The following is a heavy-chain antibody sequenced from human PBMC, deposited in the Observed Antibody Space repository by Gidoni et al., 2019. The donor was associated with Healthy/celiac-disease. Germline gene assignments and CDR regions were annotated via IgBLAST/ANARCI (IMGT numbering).Heavy chain of an antibody. CDR3: AKGQVAGTPYFDY. D-gene: IGHD6-19*01. CDR2: SSWNSGSI. J-gene: IGHJ4*02. CDR1: GFTFDDYA. V-gene: IGHV3-9*01. Sequence: EVQLVESGGGLVQPGRSLRLSCAASGFTFDDYAMHWVRQAPGKGLEWVSGSSWNSGSIGYADSVKGRFTISRDNAKNSLYLQMNSLRAEDTALYYCAKGQVAGTPYFDYWGQGTLVTVSS.